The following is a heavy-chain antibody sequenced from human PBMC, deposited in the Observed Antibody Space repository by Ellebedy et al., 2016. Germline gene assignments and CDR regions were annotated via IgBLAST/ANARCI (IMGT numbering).Heavy chain of an antibody. CDR2: IWYDGSNK. CDR3: ARDKGAMDSGAYFDY. V-gene: IGHV3-33*01. J-gene: IGHJ4*02. D-gene: IGHD1-26*01. Sequence: GESLKISCAASGFTFSSYGMHWVRQAPGKGLEWVAVIWYDGSNKYYADSVKGRFTISRDNSKNTLYLQMNSLRAEDTAVYYCARDKGAMDSGAYFDYWGQGTLVTVSS. CDR1: GFTFSSYG.